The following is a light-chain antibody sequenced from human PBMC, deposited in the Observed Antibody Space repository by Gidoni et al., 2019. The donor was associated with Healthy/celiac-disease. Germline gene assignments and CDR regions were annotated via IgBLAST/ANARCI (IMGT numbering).Light chain of an antibody. CDR3: KQRSNWPLT. Sequence: IASTQSPAPLSVSPGERATLSCRASQSVSSYLAWYQQKPGQAPRPLIYDASNRATGIPARFRGSGSGTDFTLTIRSLEPEDFAVYDGKQRSNWPLTFGGGTKVEIK. CDR2: DAS. V-gene: IGKV3-11*01. J-gene: IGKJ4*02. CDR1: QSVSSY.